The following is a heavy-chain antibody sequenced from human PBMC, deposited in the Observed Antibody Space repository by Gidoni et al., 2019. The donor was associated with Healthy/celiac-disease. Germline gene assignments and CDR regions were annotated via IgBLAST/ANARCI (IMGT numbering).Heavy chain of an antibody. Sequence: QLQLQESGPGLVKPSETLSLTCPVSGGSISSSSYYWGWIRQPPGKGLEWIGSIYYSGSTYYNPSLKSRVTISVDTSKNQFSLKLSSVTAADTAVYYCARLVGGRLDYWGQGTLVTVSS. V-gene: IGHV4-39*01. CDR1: GGSISSSSYY. CDR3: ARLVGGRLDY. D-gene: IGHD3-10*01. CDR2: IYYSGST. J-gene: IGHJ4*02.